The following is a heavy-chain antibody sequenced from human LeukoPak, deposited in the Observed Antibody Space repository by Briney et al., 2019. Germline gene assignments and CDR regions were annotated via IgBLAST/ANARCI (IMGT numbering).Heavy chain of an antibody. J-gene: IGHJ6*02. V-gene: IGHV1-2*06. Sequence: ASVKVSCKASGYPFTGYYLHWVRQAPGQGLEWMGRINCNSGGTNYAQKFQGRVTMTRDTSISTAYMELNRLRSDDTAVYYCARGPGHHYYYGMDVWGQGTTVTVSS. CDR2: INCNSGGT. CDR1: GYPFTGYY. CDR3: ARGPGHHYYYGMDV.